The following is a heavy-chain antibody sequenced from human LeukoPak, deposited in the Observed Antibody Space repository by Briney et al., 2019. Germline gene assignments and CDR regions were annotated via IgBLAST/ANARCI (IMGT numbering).Heavy chain of an antibody. CDR1: GVSFSSSTDH. J-gene: IGHJ5*02. D-gene: IGHD4-17*01. CDR2: IYYSGST. CDR3: ASNLSQDYDDHVRTLRKNWFDP. V-gene: IGHV4-39*01. Sequence: SETLSLTCTVSGVSFSSSTDHWGWIRQPPGRGLEWIGSIYYSGSTYYNTSLKSRITISVDTSKNQFSLKLSSVTAADTAVYYCASNLSQDYDDHVRTLRKNWFDPWGQGTLVTVSS.